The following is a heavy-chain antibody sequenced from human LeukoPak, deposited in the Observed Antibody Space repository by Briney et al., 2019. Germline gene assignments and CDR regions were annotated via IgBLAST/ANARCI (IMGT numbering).Heavy chain of an antibody. D-gene: IGHD6-6*01. CDR2: IYYSGSN. V-gene: IGHV4-39*07. Sequence: SETLSLTCTVSGGSISSSSYYWGWIRQPPGKGLEWIVSIYYSGSNYYNPSLKSRVTISVDTSKNQFSLKLSSVTAADTAVYYCARVSVIAARLLFDYWGQGTLVTVSS. J-gene: IGHJ4*02. CDR3: ARVSVIAARLLFDY. CDR1: GGSISSSSYY.